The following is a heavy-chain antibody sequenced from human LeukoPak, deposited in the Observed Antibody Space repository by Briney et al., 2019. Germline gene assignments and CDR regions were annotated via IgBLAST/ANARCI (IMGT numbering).Heavy chain of an antibody. V-gene: IGHV3-21*01. CDR3: ARKSIAVAGPFDY. D-gene: IGHD6-19*01. CDR1: GFTFSSYW. Sequence: TGGSLRLSCAASGFTFSSYWMNWVRQAPGKGLEWVSSISSSSGYIYYADSVKGRFTISRDNAKNSLYLQMNSLRAEDTAMYYCARKSIAVAGPFDYWGQGTLVTVSS. J-gene: IGHJ4*02. CDR2: ISSSSGYI.